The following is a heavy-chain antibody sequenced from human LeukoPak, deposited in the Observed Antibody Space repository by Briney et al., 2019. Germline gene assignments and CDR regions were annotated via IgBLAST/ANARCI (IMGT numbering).Heavy chain of an antibody. V-gene: IGHV3-11*01. CDR3: ARRKFSSGWSPNEFYFDY. D-gene: IGHD6-13*01. CDR1: GFTFSDYY. Sequence: RGSLRLSCAASGFTFSDYYMSWIRQAPGKGLEWVSYISSDSSIIYYAHSVKGRFTISRDNAKNSLYLQMNSLRAEDTAVYYCARRKFSSGWSPNEFYFDYWGQGTLVTVPS. J-gene: IGHJ4*02. CDR2: ISSDSSII.